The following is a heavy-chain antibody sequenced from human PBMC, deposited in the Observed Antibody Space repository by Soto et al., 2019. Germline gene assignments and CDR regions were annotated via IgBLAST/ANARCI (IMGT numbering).Heavy chain of an antibody. J-gene: IGHJ5*02. CDR3: ARDYYDFWSGYPGGWFDP. D-gene: IGHD3-3*01. CDR2: ISAYNGNT. CDR1: GYTFTSYG. Sequence: QVQLVQSGAEVKKPGASVKVSCKASGYTFTSYGISWVRQAPGQGLEWMGWISAYNGNTNYAQKLQGRVTMTTDTCTSTAYMDLRSLRSDDTAVYYCARDYYDFWSGYPGGWFDPWGQGTLVTVSS. V-gene: IGHV1-18*01.